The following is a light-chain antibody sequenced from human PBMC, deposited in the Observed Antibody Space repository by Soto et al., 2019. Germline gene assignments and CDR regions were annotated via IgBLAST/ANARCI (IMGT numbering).Light chain of an antibody. J-gene: IGKJ2*01. V-gene: IGKV1-5*03. CDR2: KAS. CDR3: QQYLRYSPIP. CDR1: QSLSSW. Sequence: DIQMTQSPSTLSASVGDRVTITCRASQSLSSWLAWYQQKPGKAPKLLIYKASSLESGVPSRFSGRGSGTEFTLTISSLQPDDFAAYYCQQYLRYSPIPFGQGTKLDIK.